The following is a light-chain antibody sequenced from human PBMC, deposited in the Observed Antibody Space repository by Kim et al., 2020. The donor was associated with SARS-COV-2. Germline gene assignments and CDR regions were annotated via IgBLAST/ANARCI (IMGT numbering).Light chain of an antibody. J-gene: IGKJ4*01. Sequence: EIVLTQSPGTLSWSPGERATLSCRASQSVSSSNLAWYQQKPGQPPSLLMYDASSRATVIPNRFSGSGSGTDFTLTISSLEPEDFAVYYCQQYDSTPLTFRGATKVDIK. CDR2: DAS. CDR1: QSVSSSN. CDR3: QQYDSTPLT. V-gene: IGKV3-20*01.